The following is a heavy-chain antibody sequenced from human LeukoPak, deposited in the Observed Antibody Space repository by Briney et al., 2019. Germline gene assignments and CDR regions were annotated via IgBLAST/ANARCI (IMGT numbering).Heavy chain of an antibody. Sequence: GGSLRLSCAASGFIFSDVYMSWIRQAPGKGLEWISCISGGGSRIYDADPLRGRSPISRDNARNSVCLQMNSLTVEDTAIYYCARVGQRAAVTNWIDAWGQGTRVTVAS. D-gene: IGHD6-25*01. J-gene: IGHJ5*02. CDR1: GFIFSDVY. CDR3: ARVGQRAAVTNWIDA. CDR2: ISGGGSRI. V-gene: IGHV3-11*01.